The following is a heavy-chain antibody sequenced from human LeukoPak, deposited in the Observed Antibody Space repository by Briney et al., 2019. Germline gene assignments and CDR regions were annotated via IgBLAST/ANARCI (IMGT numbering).Heavy chain of an antibody. CDR1: GFTFSSYA. J-gene: IGHJ4*02. Sequence: GGSLRLSCAASGFTFSSYAMHWVRQAPGKGLEWVAVISYDGSNKYYADSVKGRFTISRDNSKNTLYLQMNSLRAEGTAVYYCARVHCGGDCLENYFDYWGQGTLVTVSS. CDR3: ARVHCGGDCLENYFDY. D-gene: IGHD2-21*02. CDR2: ISYDGSNK. V-gene: IGHV3-30-3*01.